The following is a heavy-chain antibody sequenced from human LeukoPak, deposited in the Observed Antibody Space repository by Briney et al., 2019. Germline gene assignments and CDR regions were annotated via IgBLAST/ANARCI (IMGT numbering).Heavy chain of an antibody. J-gene: IGHJ3*02. V-gene: IGHV3-21*01. D-gene: IGHD4-17*01. CDR1: GFTFSSYS. Sequence: GGSLRLSCAASGFTFSSYSMNWVRQAPGKGLEWVSSISSSGSYIYYADSVKGRFTISRDNAKNSLSLQMNSLRAEDTAVYYCARSGKYDYGDYNDAFDIWGQGTMVTVSS. CDR2: ISSSGSYI. CDR3: ARSGKYDYGDYNDAFDI.